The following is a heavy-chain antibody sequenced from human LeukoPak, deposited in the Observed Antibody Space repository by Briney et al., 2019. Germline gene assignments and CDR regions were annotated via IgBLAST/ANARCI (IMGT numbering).Heavy chain of an antibody. CDR3: ARDGAGGDAFDI. V-gene: IGHV4-4*07. D-gene: IGHD4-23*01. CDR1: GGSISSYY. CDR2: IYTSGST. J-gene: IGHJ3*02. Sequence: SETLSLTCTVSGGSISSYYWSWIRQPAGKGLEWIGRIYTSGSTNYSPSLKSRVTISVDKSKNQFSLKPSSVTAADTAVYYCARDGAGGDAFDIWGQGTMVTVSS.